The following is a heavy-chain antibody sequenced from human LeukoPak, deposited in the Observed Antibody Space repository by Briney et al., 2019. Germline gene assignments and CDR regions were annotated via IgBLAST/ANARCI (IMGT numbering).Heavy chain of an antibody. D-gene: IGHD2-2*02. Sequence: SVKVSCKSSGGTFIRYAIRWVRQAPGQGLEWMGVIIPFFGTANYAQKFQGRVTISTDESTSTAYMKLSSLRYEDTAVYYCARGGCGSTSCYTWVSSWFDPWGQGTLVTVSS. J-gene: IGHJ5*02. V-gene: IGHV1-69*05. CDR1: GGTFIRYA. CDR2: IIPFFGTA. CDR3: ARGGCGSTSCYTWVSSWFDP.